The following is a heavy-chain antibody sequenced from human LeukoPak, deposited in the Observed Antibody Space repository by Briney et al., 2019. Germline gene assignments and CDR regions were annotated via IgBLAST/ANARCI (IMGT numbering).Heavy chain of an antibody. CDR1: GFTFTTYG. J-gene: IGHJ4*02. V-gene: IGHV3-48*02. CDR3: ARGETRLDY. CDR2: LSGRSNSI. Sequence: PGGSLRLSCAASGFTFTTYGMNWLRQAPGKGLEWVSYLSGRSNSIYYAESVKGRFTISRDNAKNSLYLQMNSLRDEDTAVYYCARGETRLDYWGQGTLVTVSS.